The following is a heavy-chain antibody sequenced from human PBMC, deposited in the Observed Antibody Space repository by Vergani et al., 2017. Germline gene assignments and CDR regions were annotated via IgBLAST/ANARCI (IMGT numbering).Heavy chain of an antibody. D-gene: IGHD3-16*01. CDR3: AKHFRGWGIDY. Sequence: EVQLVESGGGLVQPGGSLRLSCAASGFNFSSYTMNWVRQAPGKGLEWISYVISSSRRQSYADSVKGRFTVSRDTAKNSLYLQMNSLRAEDTAVYYCAKHFRGWGIDYWGQGTQVIVSS. J-gene: IGHJ4*02. CDR2: VISSSRRQ. CDR1: GFNFSSYT. V-gene: IGHV3-48*01.